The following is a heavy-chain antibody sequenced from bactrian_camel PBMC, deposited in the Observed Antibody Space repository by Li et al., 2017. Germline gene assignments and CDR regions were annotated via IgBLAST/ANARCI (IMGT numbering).Heavy chain of an antibody. Sequence: HVQLVESGGGSAQAGGNLRLSCTANGFTLADSDMGWYRQAPGGEREMVSRISIGGKTRYADFVKGRFTVSQDKVENLLYLQMNNLEPEDTAVYYCAPDSGQSRCSAGFCYCAWGQGTQVTV. CDR2: ISIGGKT. D-gene: IGHD2*01. CDR3: APDSGQSRCSAGFCYCA. V-gene: IGHV3S55*01. J-gene: IGHJ4*01. CDR1: GFTLADSD.